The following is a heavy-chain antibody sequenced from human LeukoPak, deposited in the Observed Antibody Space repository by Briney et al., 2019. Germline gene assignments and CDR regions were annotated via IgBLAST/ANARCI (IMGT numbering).Heavy chain of an antibody. CDR2: INHSGSA. CDR1: GGSFSGYY. CDR3: ARRSGYGYYFDY. V-gene: IGHV4-34*01. D-gene: IGHD5-12*01. J-gene: IGHJ4*02. Sequence: SETLSLTCAVYGGSFSGYYWSWIRQPPGKGLEWIGEINHSGSANYNPSLKSRATISVDTSKNQFSLKLSSVTAADTAVYYCARRSGYGYYFDYWGQGTLVTVSS.